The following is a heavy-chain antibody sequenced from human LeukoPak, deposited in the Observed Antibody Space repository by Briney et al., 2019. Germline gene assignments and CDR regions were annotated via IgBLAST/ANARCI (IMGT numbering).Heavy chain of an antibody. J-gene: IGHJ4*02. CDR3: AQRGYSGYSFDY. V-gene: IGHV3-21*01. Sequence: AGSLRLSCAASGFTFSSYSMNWVRQAPGKGLEWVSSISSSSSYIYYADSVKGRFTISRDNAKNSLYLQMNSLRAEDTAVYYCAQRGYSGYSFDYWGQGTLVTVS. CDR1: GFTFSSYS. CDR2: ISSSSSYI. D-gene: IGHD5-12*01.